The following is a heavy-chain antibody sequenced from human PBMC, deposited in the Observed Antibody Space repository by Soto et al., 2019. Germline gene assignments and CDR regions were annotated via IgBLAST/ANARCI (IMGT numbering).Heavy chain of an antibody. CDR1: GFTFSNYG. D-gene: IGHD6-25*01. Sequence: QVQLVESGGGVVQPGRSLRLSCAVSGFTFSNYGRNWVRQAPGKGLEWVAVISYEGSNKYYADSVKGRFTISRDNSKNTLYLQMNSLRFEDTAAYFCASPPSERPSYWGKGTLVTVSS. CDR2: ISYEGSNK. J-gene: IGHJ4*02. CDR3: ASPPSERPSY. V-gene: IGHV3-30*03.